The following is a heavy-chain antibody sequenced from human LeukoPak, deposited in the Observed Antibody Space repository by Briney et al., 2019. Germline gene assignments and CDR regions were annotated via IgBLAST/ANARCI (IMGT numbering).Heavy chain of an antibody. V-gene: IGHV1-18*01. CDR3: ARGPRRLLAATRGAFDY. D-gene: IGHD2-15*01. J-gene: IGHJ4*02. Sequence: GASVKVSCKASGYTFTSYGISWVRQAPGQGLEWMGWISAYNGNTNYAQKFQGRVTMTRDTSISTAYMELSRLKSDDTAVYYCARGPRRLLAATRGAFDYWGQGTLVTVSS. CDR2: ISAYNGNT. CDR1: GYTFTSYG.